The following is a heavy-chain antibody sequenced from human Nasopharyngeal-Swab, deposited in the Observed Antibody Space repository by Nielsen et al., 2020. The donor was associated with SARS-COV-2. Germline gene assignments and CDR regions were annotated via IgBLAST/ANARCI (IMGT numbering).Heavy chain of an antibody. CDR1: GFTFSDHY. CDR2: ISSSGGNI. J-gene: IGHJ4*02. CDR3: ARVGQFDY. Sequence: GGSLRLSCAASGFTFSDHYMSWIRQAPGKGLEWVSYISSSGGNIYYADSVKGRFTISRDNAKNSLYLQMTSLRADDTAVYYCARVGQFDYWGQGTLVTVSS. V-gene: IGHV3-11*04.